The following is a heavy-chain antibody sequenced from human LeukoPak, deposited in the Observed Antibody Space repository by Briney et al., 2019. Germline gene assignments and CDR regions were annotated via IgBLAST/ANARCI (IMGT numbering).Heavy chain of an antibody. CDR2: INSDGSTT. CDR1: GFTFISYW. J-gene: IGHJ4*02. D-gene: IGHD3-16*01. Sequence: GGSLRLSCAASGFTFISYWMHWVRQAPGKGLVWVSRINSDGSTTSYAASVKGRFTISRDNSKNTLYLQMNSLRAEDTAVYFCASISGASWGDYWGQGTLVTVSS. CDR3: ASISGASWGDY. V-gene: IGHV3-74*01.